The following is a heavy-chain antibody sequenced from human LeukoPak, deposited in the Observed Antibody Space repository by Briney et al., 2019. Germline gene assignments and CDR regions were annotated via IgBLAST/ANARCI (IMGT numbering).Heavy chain of an antibody. CDR3: AKGTKPVMTIPDY. J-gene: IGHJ4*02. D-gene: IGHD4/OR15-4a*01. CDR2: TVGGGDGT. Sequence: GGSLRLSCAASGFTFSSTSMSWVRQAPGKGLEWVAVTVGGGDGTYYADSVKGRFTISRDNSNNTLYLQMNSLRAEDTALYYCAKGTKPVMTIPDYWGQGTLVTVSS. CDR1: GFTFSSTS. V-gene: IGHV3-23*01.